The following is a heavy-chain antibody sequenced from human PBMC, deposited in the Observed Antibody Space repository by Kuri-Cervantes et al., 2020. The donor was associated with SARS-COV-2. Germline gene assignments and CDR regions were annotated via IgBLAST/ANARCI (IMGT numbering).Heavy chain of an antibody. CDR3: ARVRNDYYYYYYMDV. CDR1: GFTFSSYS. J-gene: IGHJ6*03. Sequence: GESLKISCAASGFTFSSYSMNWVRQAPGKGLEWVSSISSSSSSYIYYADSVKGRFTISRDNAKNSLYLQMNSLRAEDTAVYYCARVRNDYYYYYYMDVWGKGTTVTVSS. V-gene: IGHV3-21*01. CDR2: ISSSSSSYI.